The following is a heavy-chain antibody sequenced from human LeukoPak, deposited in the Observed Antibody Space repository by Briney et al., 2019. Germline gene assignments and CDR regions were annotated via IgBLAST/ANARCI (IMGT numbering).Heavy chain of an antibody. D-gene: IGHD3-10*01. V-gene: IGHV3-23*01. CDR3: ASYYRGSGSFYTFEY. Sequence: QPGGSLRLSCAASGFTFSTYAMSWVRQAPGKGLEWVSSVATGGDTYYADSAKGRFTISRDNSKNTVHLQMNSLRVEDTAVYYCASYYRGSGSFYTFEYWGQGTLVTVSS. J-gene: IGHJ4*02. CDR1: GFTFSTYA. CDR2: VATGGDT.